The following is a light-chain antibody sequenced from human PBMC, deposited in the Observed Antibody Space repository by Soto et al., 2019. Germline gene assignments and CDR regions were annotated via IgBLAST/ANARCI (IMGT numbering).Light chain of an antibody. CDR3: QQYGGSAIT. CDR2: GAS. Sequence: EVVLTQSPGTLSLSPGERATLSCRASQSVSSRLAWYQQKSGQAPRLLISGASSRATGIPDRFSGSGSGTDFTLTISRLEREDFALYYCQQYGGSAITFGQGTRLEIK. J-gene: IGKJ5*01. CDR1: QSVSSR. V-gene: IGKV3-20*01.